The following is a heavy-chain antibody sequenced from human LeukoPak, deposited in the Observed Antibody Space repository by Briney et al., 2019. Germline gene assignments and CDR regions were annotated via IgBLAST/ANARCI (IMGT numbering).Heavy chain of an antibody. V-gene: IGHV4-59*01. J-gene: IGHJ3*02. CDR2: IYYSGST. CDR3: ARDQVGADVAFDI. CDR1: GGSMSSYY. Sequence: PSETLSLTCTVSGGSMSSYYWSWIRQPPGKGLEWIGYIYYSGSTNYNPSLKSRVTISVDTSKNQFSLKLSSVTAADTAVYYCARDQVGADVAFDIWGQGTMVTVSS. D-gene: IGHD1-26*01.